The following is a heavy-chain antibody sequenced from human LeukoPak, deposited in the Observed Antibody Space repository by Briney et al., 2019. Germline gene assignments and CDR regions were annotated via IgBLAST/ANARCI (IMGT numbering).Heavy chain of an antibody. V-gene: IGHV3-21*01. CDR1: GYSISSGYY. Sequence: PSETLSLTCTVSGYSISSGYYWGWIRQPPGKGLEWVSSISSSSSYIYYADSVKGRFTISRDNAKNSLYLQMNSLRAEDTAVYYCARDRREQQLGDAFDIWGQGTMVTVSS. CDR2: ISSSSSYI. J-gene: IGHJ3*02. CDR3: ARDRREQQLGDAFDI. D-gene: IGHD6-13*01.